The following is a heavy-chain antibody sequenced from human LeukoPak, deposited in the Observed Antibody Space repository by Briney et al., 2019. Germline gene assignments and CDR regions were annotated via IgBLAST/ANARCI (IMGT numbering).Heavy chain of an antibody. J-gene: IGHJ4*02. CDR1: GGSISSSNHY. CDR2: IHYSGST. V-gene: IGHV4-39*07. Sequence: PSETLSLTCIVSGGSISSSNHYWGWIRQPPGKGLEWIGSIHYSGSTYYNSSLKSRVSISVDTSKNQFSLKLNSVTAADTAVYYCAREDLEMATTWYFDYWSQGTLVTVSS. D-gene: IGHD5-24*01. CDR3: AREDLEMATTWYFDY.